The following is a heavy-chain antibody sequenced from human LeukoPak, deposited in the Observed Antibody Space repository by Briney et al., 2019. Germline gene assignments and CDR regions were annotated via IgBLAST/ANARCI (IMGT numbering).Heavy chain of an antibody. CDR1: RGSISSSNYY. D-gene: IGHD3-10*01. V-gene: IGHV4-39*07. J-gene: IGHJ6*03. Sequence: PSETLSLTCSVSRGSISSSNYYWGWIRQPPGKGLEWIGNIYYSGTTYYNPSLPSLKSRVTILIDTSKNQFSLRLMSVTAADTAVYYCARDVRNYYGSGSYRAYYYMDVWGKGTTVTISS. CDR2: IYYSGTT. CDR3: ARDVRNYYGSGSYRAYYYMDV.